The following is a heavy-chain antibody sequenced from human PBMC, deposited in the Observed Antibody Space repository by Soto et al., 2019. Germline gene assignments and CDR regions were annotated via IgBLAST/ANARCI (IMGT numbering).Heavy chain of an antibody. D-gene: IGHD3-10*01. CDR3: ARDLIIGNRFDY. V-gene: IGHV3-66*01. J-gene: IGHJ4*02. CDR2: IYSGGST. CDR1: GFTVSSTY. Sequence: GGSLRLSCAASGFTVSSTYMSWVRQAPGKGLEWVSLIYSGGSTYYADSVKGRFTISRDNSKNTLYLQMNSLRAEDTAVYYCARDLIIGNRFDYWGQGTLVTVSS.